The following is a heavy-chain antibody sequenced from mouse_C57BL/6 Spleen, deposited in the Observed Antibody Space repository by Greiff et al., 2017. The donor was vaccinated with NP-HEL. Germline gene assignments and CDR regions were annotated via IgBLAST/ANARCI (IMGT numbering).Heavy chain of an antibody. CDR1: GYTFTSYW. CDR3: ARGDYYGSSDAY. V-gene: IGHV1-52*01. Sequence: QVQLQQPGAELVRPGSSVKLSCKASGYTFTSYWMHWVKQRPIQGLEWIGNIDPSDSETHYNQKFKDKATLTVDKSSSTAYMQLSILTAEDSAVYYCARGDYYGSSDAYWGQGTLVTVSA. D-gene: IGHD1-1*01. J-gene: IGHJ3*01. CDR2: IDPSDSET.